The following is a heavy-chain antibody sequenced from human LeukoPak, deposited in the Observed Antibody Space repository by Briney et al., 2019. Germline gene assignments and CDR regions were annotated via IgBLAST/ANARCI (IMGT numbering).Heavy chain of an antibody. CDR3: ARGGPDFDLWSPTPYYYGMDV. CDR2: IYYSGST. Sequence: SETLSLTCTVSGGSISSSSYYWGWVRQPPGKGLEWIGSIYYSGSTYYNPSLKSRVTISVDTSKNQFSVKLSSVTAADTAVYYCARGGPDFDLWSPTPYYYGMDVWGQGTTVTVSS. J-gene: IGHJ6*02. D-gene: IGHD3-10*01. CDR1: GGSISSSSYY. V-gene: IGHV4-39*01.